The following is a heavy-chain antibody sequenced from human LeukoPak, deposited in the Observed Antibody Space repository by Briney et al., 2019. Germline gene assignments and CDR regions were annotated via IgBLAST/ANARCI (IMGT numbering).Heavy chain of an antibody. V-gene: IGHV3-30*04. CDR1: GFTFSSYA. CDR2: ISYDGSNK. CDR3: ARPHDYDFWSGYYC. J-gene: IGHJ4*02. D-gene: IGHD3-3*01. Sequence: PGGSLRLSCAASGFTFSSYAMHWVRQAPGKGLEWVEVISYDGSNKYYADSVKGRFTISRDNSKNTLYLQMNSLRAEDTAVYYCARPHDYDFWSGYYCWGQGTLVTVSS.